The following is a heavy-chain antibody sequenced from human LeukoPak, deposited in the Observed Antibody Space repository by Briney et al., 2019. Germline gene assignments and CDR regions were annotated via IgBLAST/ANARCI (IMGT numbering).Heavy chain of an antibody. V-gene: IGHV3-9*01. D-gene: IGHD6-19*01. CDR1: GFTFDDYA. Sequence: GRSLRLSCAASGFTFDDYAMHWVRQAPGKGLEWVSGISWDSGSIGYADSVKGRFTISRDNAKNSLYLQMNSLRAEDTALYYCAKELPAGWAFDYWGQGTLVTVSS. J-gene: IGHJ4*02. CDR2: ISWDSGSI. CDR3: AKELPAGWAFDY.